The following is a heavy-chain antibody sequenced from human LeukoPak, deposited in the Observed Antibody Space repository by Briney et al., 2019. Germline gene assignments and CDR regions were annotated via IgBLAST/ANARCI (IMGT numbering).Heavy chain of an antibody. CDR1: EYSFTNYR. CDR3: ARHLGTYSSSAFQH. CDR2: IYPGDSDT. Sequence: GESLKISCKGSEYSFTNYRIGWVRQMPGKGLEWMGIIYPGDSDTRYSPSFQGQVAISADKSISTAYLQWSSLKASDTAMYYCARHLGTYSSSAFQHWGQGTPVIVSS. J-gene: IGHJ1*01. V-gene: IGHV5-51*01. D-gene: IGHD6-13*01.